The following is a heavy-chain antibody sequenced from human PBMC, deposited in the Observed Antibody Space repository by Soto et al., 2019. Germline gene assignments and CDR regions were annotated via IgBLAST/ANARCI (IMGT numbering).Heavy chain of an antibody. CDR1: GFTFSSYA. Sequence: PGGSLRLSFAASGFTFSSYAMSWVRQAPGKGLEWVSAISGSGGSTYYADSVKGRFTISRDDSKNTLYLQMNSLRAEDTAVYYCAKESSNYNFWSCYDITVDYWCQGTLVTVSS. J-gene: IGHJ4*02. V-gene: IGHV3-23*01. CDR3: AKESSNYNFWSCYDITVDY. CDR2: ISGSGGST. D-gene: IGHD3-3*01.